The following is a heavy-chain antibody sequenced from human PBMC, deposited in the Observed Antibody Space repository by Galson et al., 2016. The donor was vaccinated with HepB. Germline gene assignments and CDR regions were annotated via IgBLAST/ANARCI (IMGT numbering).Heavy chain of an antibody. V-gene: IGHV1-18*01. CDR1: GYTFTTSG. D-gene: IGHD2/OR15-2a*01. J-gene: IGHJ4*02. CDR2: ISTYSGNT. Sequence: SVKVSCKASGYTFTTSGISWVRQAPGQGLEWMGWISTYSGNTKYAQKFQGGLTLTTDSSTTTAYMELRSLRFDDTALYYCARDVQYRFDSWGQGTLVPVSS. CDR3: ARDVQYRFDS.